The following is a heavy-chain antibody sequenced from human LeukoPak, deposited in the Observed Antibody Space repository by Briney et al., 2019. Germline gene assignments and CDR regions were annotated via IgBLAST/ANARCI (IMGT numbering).Heavy chain of an antibody. CDR3: ARGWGDFWSGLLHYYYYMDV. Sequence: PSETLSLTCTVSGGSISNYYWSWIRQPAGKGLEWIGYIYTSGSTNYNPSLKSRVTISVDTSRNHFSLKLSSVTAADTAVYYCARGWGDFWSGLLHYYYYMDVWGKGTTVTVSS. D-gene: IGHD3-3*01. CDR2: IYTSGST. J-gene: IGHJ6*03. CDR1: GGSISNYY. V-gene: IGHV4-4*09.